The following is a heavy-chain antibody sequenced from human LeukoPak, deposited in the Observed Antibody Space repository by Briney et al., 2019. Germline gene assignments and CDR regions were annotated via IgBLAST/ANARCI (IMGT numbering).Heavy chain of an antibody. CDR1: GFTFSSYS. D-gene: IGHD2-15*01. CDR3: ARDRMGYRSGGSCYGIYGMDV. Sequence: PGGSLRLSCAASGFTFSSYSMNWVRQAPGKGLEWVSSISSSSSYIYYADSVKGRFTISRDNAKNSLYLQMNSLRAEDTAVYYCARDRMGYRSGGSCYGIYGMDVWGQGTTVTVSS. V-gene: IGHV3-21*01. CDR2: ISSSSSYI. J-gene: IGHJ6*02.